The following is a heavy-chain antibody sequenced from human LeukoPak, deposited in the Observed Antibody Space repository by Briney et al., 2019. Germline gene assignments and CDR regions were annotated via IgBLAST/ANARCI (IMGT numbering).Heavy chain of an antibody. CDR2: IKTDGSEK. CDR3: VRGGTYWTVS. CDR1: GFIFSDSW. J-gene: IGHJ5*02. Sequence: GGSLSLSCTASGFIFSDSWMSWVRQAPGKGREWVATIKTDGSEKFHVASVSGRFSISRDNTKDSLYLQMNSLRVDDTALYYCVRGGTYWTVSWGQGTLVTVSS. D-gene: IGHD3/OR15-3a*01. V-gene: IGHV3-7*01.